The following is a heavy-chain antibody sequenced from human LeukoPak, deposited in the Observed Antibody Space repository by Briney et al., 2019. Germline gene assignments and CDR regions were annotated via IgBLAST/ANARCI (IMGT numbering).Heavy chain of an antibody. CDR3: ARGGSGYVY. D-gene: IGHD5-12*01. CDR2: ISSSSSYI. CDR1: GFTFSSYS. V-gene: IGHV3-21*01. J-gene: IGHJ4*02. Sequence: GGSLRLSCAASGFTFSSYSMNWVRQAPGKGLEWVSSISSSSSYIHYADSVKGRFTISRDNAKNSLYLQMNRLRAEDTAVYYCARGGSGYVYWGQGTLVTVSS.